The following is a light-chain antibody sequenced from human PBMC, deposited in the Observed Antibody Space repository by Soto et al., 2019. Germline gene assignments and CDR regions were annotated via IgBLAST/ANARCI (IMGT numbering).Light chain of an antibody. CDR2: GAS. V-gene: IGKV3-15*01. J-gene: IGKJ5*01. CDR1: QSVSSN. CDR3: QQYNNWPPIT. Sequence: EIVLTQSPGTLSLSPGERATLSCRAGQSVSSNLAWYQQKPGQAPRLLLYGASTRATGIPARFSGSGSGTEFTLTISSLQSEDFAVYYCQQYNNWPPITFGQGTRLEIK.